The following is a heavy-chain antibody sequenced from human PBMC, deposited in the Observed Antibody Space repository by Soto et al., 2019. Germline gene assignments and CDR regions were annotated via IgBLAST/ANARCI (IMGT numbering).Heavy chain of an antibody. J-gene: IGHJ4*02. CDR1: GFTFDDYA. V-gene: IGHV3-9*01. D-gene: IGHD6-19*01. CDR2: ISWNSGSI. Sequence: EVQLVESGGGLVQPGRSLRLSCAASGFTFDDYAMHWVRQAPGKGLEWVSGISWNSGSIGYADSVKGRFTISRDNAKNSLYLQMNSLRADDTALYYCAKDWTVSGWYYFDYWGQGTLVTVSS. CDR3: AKDWTVSGWYYFDY.